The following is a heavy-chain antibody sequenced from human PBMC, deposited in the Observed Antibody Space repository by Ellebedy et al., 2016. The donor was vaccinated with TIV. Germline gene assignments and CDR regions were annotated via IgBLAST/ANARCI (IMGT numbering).Heavy chain of an antibody. D-gene: IGHD3-9*01. CDR3: ARDRYDVLTGSSTWFDP. J-gene: IGHJ5*02. Sequence: GESLKISCAASGFIFSDSYMTWIRQAPGKGLEWVSYIGRSSTSTNYADSVKGRFTISRDNAKNSLYLQMDSLRAEDTAIYYCARDRYDVLTGSSTWFDPWGQGTLVTVSS. CDR2: IGRSSTST. CDR1: GFIFSDSY. V-gene: IGHV3-11*06.